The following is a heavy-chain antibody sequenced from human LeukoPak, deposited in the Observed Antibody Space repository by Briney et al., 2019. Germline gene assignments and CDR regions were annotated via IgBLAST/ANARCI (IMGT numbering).Heavy chain of an antibody. D-gene: IGHD3-9*01. Sequence: KSGGSLRLSCTASGFTCSNAWMSCFRQAPGKGLEWVGRIKRKSDGGRTDYAAPLKGRFTVSRDDSKNTLYLQMNSLKTEDTAVYYCTTSKDILTGYYYFDYWGQGTLVTVSS. CDR2: IKRKSDGGRT. V-gene: IGHV3-15*01. CDR1: GFTCSNAW. CDR3: TTSKDILTGYYYFDY. J-gene: IGHJ4*02.